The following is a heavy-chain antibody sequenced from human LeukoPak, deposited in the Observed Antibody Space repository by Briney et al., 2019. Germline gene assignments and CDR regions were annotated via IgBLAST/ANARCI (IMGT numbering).Heavy chain of an antibody. D-gene: IGHD6-13*01. CDR1: GFTFSTYT. Sequence: GGSLRLSCVASGFTFSTYTMNWIRQAPGKGLEWVSGSIGSGGSAFYADSVKGRFSISRDTSKNTLFLHMNNLRAGDTAVYYCAISATARGGVDVWGQGTTVTVFS. V-gene: IGHV3-23*01. CDR2: SIGSGGSA. J-gene: IGHJ6*02. CDR3: AISATARGGVDV.